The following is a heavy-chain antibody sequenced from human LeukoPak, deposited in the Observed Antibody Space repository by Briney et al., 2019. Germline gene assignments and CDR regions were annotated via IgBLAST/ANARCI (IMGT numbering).Heavy chain of an antibody. D-gene: IGHD3-22*01. V-gene: IGHV4-4*02. Sequence: SETLSLTCAVSGGSISSSNWWSWVRQPPGKGLEWIGEIYHSGSTNYNPSLKSRVTISVDTSKNQFSLKLSSVTAADTAVYYCARSGDYYDLYYFDYWGQGTLVTVSS. CDR2: IYHSGST. CDR3: ARSGDYYDLYYFDY. J-gene: IGHJ4*02. CDR1: GGSISSSNW.